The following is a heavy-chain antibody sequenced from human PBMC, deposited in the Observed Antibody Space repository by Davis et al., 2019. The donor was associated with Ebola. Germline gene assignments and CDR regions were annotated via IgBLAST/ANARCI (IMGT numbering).Heavy chain of an antibody. D-gene: IGHD3-22*01. V-gene: IGHV4-39*01. CDR2: IYYRGKT. CDR3: ARGSMSDSSPIDY. CDR1: TGSISSGSYY. J-gene: IGHJ4*02. Sequence: SETLSLTCTVSTGSISSGSYYCGWIRQPPGKGLEWIGSIYYRGKTYYNPSLQSRVTISVDTSKNQFSLKLNSATAADTAVYYCARGSMSDSSPIDYWGQGTLATVSS.